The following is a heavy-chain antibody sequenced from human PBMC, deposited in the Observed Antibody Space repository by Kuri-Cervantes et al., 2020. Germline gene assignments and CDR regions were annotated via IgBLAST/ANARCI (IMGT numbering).Heavy chain of an antibody. D-gene: IGHD6-19*01. Sequence: SVNVSCKASGYTFTSYDINWVRQATGQGLEWMGWMNPNSGNTGYAQKFQGRVTMTRNTSISTVYMELSSLRSEDTAVYYCAREALTLALAGKGVWNYWGQGTLVTVSS. V-gene: IGHV1-8*01. CDR2: MNPNSGNT. CDR3: AREALTLALAGKGVWNY. J-gene: IGHJ4*02. CDR1: GYTFTSYD.